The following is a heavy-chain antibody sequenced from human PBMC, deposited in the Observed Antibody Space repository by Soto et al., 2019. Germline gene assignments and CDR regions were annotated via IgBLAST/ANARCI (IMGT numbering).Heavy chain of an antibody. Sequence: ASVKVSCKVSGYTLTELSMHWVRQAPGKGLEWMGGFDPEDGETIYAQKFQGRVTTTEDTSTDTAYMELSSLRSEDTAVYYCATETPRNYYDSSPFDYWGQGTLVTVSS. CDR3: ATETPRNYYDSSPFDY. CDR2: FDPEDGET. D-gene: IGHD3-22*01. J-gene: IGHJ4*02. CDR1: GYTLTELS. V-gene: IGHV1-24*01.